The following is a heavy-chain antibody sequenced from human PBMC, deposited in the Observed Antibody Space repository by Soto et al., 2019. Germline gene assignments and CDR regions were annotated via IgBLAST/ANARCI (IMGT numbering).Heavy chain of an antibody. D-gene: IGHD3-10*01. CDR1: GFRFSNYG. V-gene: IGHV3-23*01. Sequence: GSLRLSCAASGFRFSNYGMTWVRQAPGEGLECVSRISGSGGSTYNADSVKGRFTISRDNSKNMLYLQMNRLRAEDTAVYYCAKFVRLGVVTGYFDYWGQGILVTVSS. CDR2: ISGSGGST. J-gene: IGHJ4*02. CDR3: AKFVRLGVVTGYFDY.